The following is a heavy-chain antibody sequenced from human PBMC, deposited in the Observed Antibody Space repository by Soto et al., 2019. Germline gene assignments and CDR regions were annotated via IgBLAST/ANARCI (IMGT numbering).Heavy chain of an antibody. V-gene: IGHV1-18*01. J-gene: IGHJ5*02. CDR3: ERGSQTSRSSEVKP. D-gene: IGHD6-6*01. Sequence: GASVKVSCKASGYTFTSYGISWVRQAPGQGLEWMGGISAYNGNTNYAQKLQGRVTITTDTSTITAYMELRSLRSDDTAVYYCERGSQTSRSSEVKPWGKGTLVTVSS. CDR1: GYTFTSYG. CDR2: ISAYNGNT.